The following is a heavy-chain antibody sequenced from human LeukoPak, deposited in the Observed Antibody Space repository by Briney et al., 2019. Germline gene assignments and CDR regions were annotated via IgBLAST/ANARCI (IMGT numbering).Heavy chain of an antibody. CDR2: ISYDGSNK. CDR3: AKEYDSGGYGAYFDY. D-gene: IGHD3-10*01. J-gene: IGHJ4*02. CDR1: GFTFSSYG. Sequence: GRSLRLSCAASGFTFSSYGMHWVRQAPGKGLEWVAVISYDGSNKYYADSVKGRFTLSRDNSRNTLDLQMNSLGPEDTAVYYCAKEYDSGGYGAYFDYWGRGTLVTVSS. V-gene: IGHV3-30*18.